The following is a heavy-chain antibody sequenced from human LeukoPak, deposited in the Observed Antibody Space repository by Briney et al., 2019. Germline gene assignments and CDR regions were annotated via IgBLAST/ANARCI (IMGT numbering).Heavy chain of an antibody. CDR3: ARATDYGDYYFDY. J-gene: IGHJ4*02. CDR2: IYTSGST. CDR1: GGSISSGSYY. Sequence: SETLSLTCTVSGGSISSGSYYWSWIRQPAGKGLEWIGRIYTSGSTNYNPSLKSRVTISVDTSKNQFSLKLSSVTAADTAVYYCARATDYGDYYFDYWGQGTLVTVSS. V-gene: IGHV4-61*02. D-gene: IGHD4-17*01.